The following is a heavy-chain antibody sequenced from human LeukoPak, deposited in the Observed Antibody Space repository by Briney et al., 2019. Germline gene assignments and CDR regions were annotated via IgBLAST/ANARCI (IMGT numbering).Heavy chain of an antibody. CDR2: IWYDGRNK. CDR1: GFTLSCYG. Sequence: GRSLRLSRAGSGFTLSCYGMHWVRPAPGKGLARVAVIWYDGRNKKYPDSVKGRFTIFRDNSKNTLYLQMNSLRAEHTAVYYGARDHSYCSSASCYAEAFDIWGQGTMVTVSS. D-gene: IGHD2-2*01. V-gene: IGHV3-33*01. CDR3: ARDHSYCSSASCYAEAFDI. J-gene: IGHJ3*02.